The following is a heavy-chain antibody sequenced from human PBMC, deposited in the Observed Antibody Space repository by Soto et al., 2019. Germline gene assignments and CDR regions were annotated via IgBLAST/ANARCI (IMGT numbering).Heavy chain of an antibody. Sequence: QVQLVQSGAEVKKPESSVKVSCKAPGGTFSTYAISWVRPAPGQGLEWMGGIIPMFGTANYAQRFQDRVTITADESTNTGYMELSRLRAEYTAVYFCASGIQLWLRRINNGYSGWGQGTLVTVSS. D-gene: IGHD5-18*01. J-gene: IGHJ4*02. CDR2: IIPMFGTA. V-gene: IGHV1-69*12. CDR1: GGTFSTYA. CDR3: ASGIQLWLRRINNGYSG.